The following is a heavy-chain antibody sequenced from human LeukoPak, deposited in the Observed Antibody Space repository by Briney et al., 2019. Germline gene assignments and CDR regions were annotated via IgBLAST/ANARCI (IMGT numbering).Heavy chain of an antibody. Sequence: GGSLRLSCAASGFTFSNYWMNWVRQAPGKGLEWVASVGQDGSENYYVDSVKGRFTISRDNAKNSLYLQMNSLRVEDTAVYYCARGGGWYFDYWGQGALITASS. CDR3: ARGGGWYFDY. CDR2: VGQDGSEN. V-gene: IGHV3-7*01. D-gene: IGHD6-19*01. CDR1: GFTFSNYW. J-gene: IGHJ4*02.